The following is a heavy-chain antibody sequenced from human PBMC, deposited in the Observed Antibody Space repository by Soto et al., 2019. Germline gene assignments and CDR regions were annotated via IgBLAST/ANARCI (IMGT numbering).Heavy chain of an antibody. J-gene: IGHJ6*02. D-gene: IGHD6-13*01. CDR1: GFTFSRYW. V-gene: IGHV3-74*01. Sequence: PGGSLXLSCAASGFTFSRYWMHWVRQAPGKGLVWVSRINSDGSSTSYADAVKGRFTISRDNAKNALYLQMNSLRAEDTAVYYWARDGPDRSSWYTYYYYYRNEVWCQRPPVTVSS. CDR3: ARDGPDRSSWYTYYYYYRNEV. CDR2: INSDGSST.